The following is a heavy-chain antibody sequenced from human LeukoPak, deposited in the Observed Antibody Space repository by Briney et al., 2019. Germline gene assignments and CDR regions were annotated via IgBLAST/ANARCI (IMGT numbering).Heavy chain of an antibody. CDR2: MNPNSGNT. CDR3: ARVLPKYYYDSSGYSYWFDP. D-gene: IGHD3-22*01. J-gene: IGHJ5*02. Sequence: ASAKVSCKASGYTFTSYDINWVRQATGQGLEWMGWMNPNSGNTGYAQKFQGRVTMTRNTSISTAYMELSSLRSEDTAVYYCARVLPKYYYDSSGYSYWFDPWGQGTLVIVSS. V-gene: IGHV1-8*01. CDR1: GYTFTSYD.